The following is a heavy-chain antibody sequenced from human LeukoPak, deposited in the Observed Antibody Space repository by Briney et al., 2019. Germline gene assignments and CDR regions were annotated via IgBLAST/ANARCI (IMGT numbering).Heavy chain of an antibody. D-gene: IGHD3-10*01. V-gene: IGHV4-34*01. CDR3: ARRPPMVRGVIKSGYDY. J-gene: IGHJ4*02. CDR1: GGSFSGYY. Sequence: SETLPLTCAVYGGSFSGYYWSWIRQPPGKGLEWIGEINHSGSTNYNPSLKSRVTISVDTSKNQFSLKLSSVTAADTAVYYCARRPPMVRGVIKSGYDYWGQGTLVTVSS. CDR2: INHSGST.